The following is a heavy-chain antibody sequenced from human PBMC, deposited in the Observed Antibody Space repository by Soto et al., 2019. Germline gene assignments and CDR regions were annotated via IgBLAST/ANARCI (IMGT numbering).Heavy chain of an antibody. D-gene: IGHD4-17*01. CDR3: AAVDDYGDYVDY. CDR1: GFTFTSSA. V-gene: IGHV1-58*01. CDR2: IVVGSGNT. J-gene: IGHJ4*02. Sequence: GASVKVSCKASGFTFTSSAVQWVRQARGQRLEWIGWIVVGSGNTNYAQKFQERVTITRDMSTSTAYMELSSLRSEDTAVYYCAAVDDYGDYVDYWGQGTLVTVSS.